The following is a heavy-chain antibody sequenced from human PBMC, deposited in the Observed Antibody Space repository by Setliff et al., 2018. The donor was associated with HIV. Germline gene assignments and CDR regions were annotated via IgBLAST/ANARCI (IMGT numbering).Heavy chain of an antibody. CDR2: INHSGST. CDR1: GGSFSDHY. D-gene: IGHD6-6*01. J-gene: IGHJ4*02. CDR3: ARARSLITVRRSFDY. V-gene: IGHV4-34*01. Sequence: PLETLSLTCAVYGGSFSDHYWSWVRQPPGKGLEWIGEINHSGSTNYNSSLKSRVTISVDTSKNQFSLKLNSVTAADTAVYYCARARSLITVRRSFDYWGQGILVTFSS.